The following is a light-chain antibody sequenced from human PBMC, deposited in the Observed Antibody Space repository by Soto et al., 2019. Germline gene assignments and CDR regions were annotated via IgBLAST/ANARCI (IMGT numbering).Light chain of an antibody. CDR3: SSYTISTTYV. Sequence: QSALTQPASVSGSPGQSITISCTGTSSDVGSSDLVSWYQQHPGKVPELILYGATKRPSGVSNRFSGSKSGNTASLTISGLQAEDEADYSCSSYTISTTYVFGHGTKLTVL. J-gene: IGLJ1*01. CDR1: SSDVGSSDL. CDR2: GAT. V-gene: IGLV2-14*02.